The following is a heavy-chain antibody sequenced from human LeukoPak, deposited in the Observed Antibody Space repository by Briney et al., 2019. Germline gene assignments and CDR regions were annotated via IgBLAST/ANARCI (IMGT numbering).Heavy chain of an antibody. D-gene: IGHD2/OR15-2a*01. CDR1: GYTFTGYY. J-gene: IGHJ4*02. CDR2: INPNSGGT. CDR3: ARGFSISADY. Sequence: ASVKVSCKASGYTFTGYYMHWVRQAPVQGLEWMGWINPNSGGTYYAQNFQGTVTMTRDTSISTAYMELSRLRSDDTAVYYCARGFSISADYWGQGTLVTVSS. V-gene: IGHV1-2*02.